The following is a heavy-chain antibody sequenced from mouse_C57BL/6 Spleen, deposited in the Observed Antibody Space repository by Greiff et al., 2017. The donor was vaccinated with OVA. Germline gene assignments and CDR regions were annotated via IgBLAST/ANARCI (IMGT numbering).Heavy chain of an antibody. CDR2: ISSGGSYT. Sequence: EVKLMESGGDLVKPGGSLKLSCAASGFTFSSYGMSWVRQTPDKRLEWVATISSGGSYTYYPDSVKGRFTISRDNAKNTLYLQMSSLKSEDTAMYYCARHEGNYVDYWGQGTTLTVSS. J-gene: IGHJ2*01. CDR3: ARHEGNYVDY. V-gene: IGHV5-6*01. CDR1: GFTFSSYG.